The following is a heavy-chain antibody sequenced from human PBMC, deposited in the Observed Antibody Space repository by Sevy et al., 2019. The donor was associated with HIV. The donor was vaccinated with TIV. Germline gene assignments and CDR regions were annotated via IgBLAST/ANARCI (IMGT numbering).Heavy chain of an antibody. J-gene: IGHJ4*02. CDR3: ARGTLRRGYSYGFYYY. CDR1: GFTFDDYG. D-gene: IGHD5-18*01. V-gene: IGHV3-20*04. CDR2: INWNGGST. Sequence: GGSLRLSCAASGFTFDDYGMSWVRQAPGKGLEWVSGINWNGGSTGYVDSVKGRFTISRDNAKNSLYLQMNSLRAEDTALYYCARGTLRRGYSYGFYYYWGQGTLVTVSS.